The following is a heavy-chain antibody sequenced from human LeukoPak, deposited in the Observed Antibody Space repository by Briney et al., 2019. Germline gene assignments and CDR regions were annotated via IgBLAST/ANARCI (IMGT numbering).Heavy chain of an antibody. J-gene: IGHJ4*02. D-gene: IGHD3-10*01. CDR1: GFTFGSYS. V-gene: IGHV3-48*04. CDR2: ISSSGSTI. CDR3: AKVPDYYGSGRYH. Sequence: GGSLRLSCAASGFTFGSYSMNWVRQAPGKGLEWVSYISSSGSTIYYADSVKGRFTISRDNAKNSLYLQMNSLRAEDTAVYYCAKVPDYYGSGRYHWGQGTLVTVSS.